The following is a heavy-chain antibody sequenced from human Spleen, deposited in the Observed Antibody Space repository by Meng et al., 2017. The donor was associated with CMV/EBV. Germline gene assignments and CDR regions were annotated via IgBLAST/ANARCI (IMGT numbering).Heavy chain of an antibody. Sequence: ASVKVSCKASGYTFTGYYMHWVRQAPGQGLGWMGWINPNSGGTNYAQKFQGRVTMTRDTSISTAYMELSRLRSDDTAVYYCARDLEGEYQLLFGFDYWGQGTLVTVSS. CDR3: ARDLEGEYQLLFGFDY. D-gene: IGHD2-2*01. J-gene: IGHJ4*02. V-gene: IGHV1-2*02. CDR1: GYTFTGYY. CDR2: INPNSGGT.